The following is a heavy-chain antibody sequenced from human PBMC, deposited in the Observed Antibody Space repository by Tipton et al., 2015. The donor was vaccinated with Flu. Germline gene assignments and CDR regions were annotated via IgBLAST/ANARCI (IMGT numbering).Heavy chain of an antibody. J-gene: IGHJ4*02. D-gene: IGHD1-26*01. V-gene: IGHV3-23*01. CDR2: ISGSGGST. CDR1: GFTFSSYA. CDR3: AKAWRVRWELLLSPFDY. Sequence: SLRLSCAASGFTFSSYAMSWVRQAPGKGLEWVSAISGSGGSTYYADSVKGRFTISRDNSKNTLYLQMNSLRAEDTAVYYCAKAWRVRWELLLSPFDYWGQGTLVTVSS.